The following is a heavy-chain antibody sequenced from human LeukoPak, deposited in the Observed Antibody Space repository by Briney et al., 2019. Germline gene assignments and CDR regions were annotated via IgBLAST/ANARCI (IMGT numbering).Heavy chain of an antibody. CDR2: ISGSADGT. Sequence: TGGSLRLSCVASGLTFGSYAMSWVRQAPGKGLEWVSLISGSADGTHYRDSVKGRFTISRDNSKNTLYLQMNSLRAEDTAVYYCAKGIGGTLFDSWGQGTLVTVSS. J-gene: IGHJ4*02. V-gene: IGHV3-23*01. CDR3: AKGIGGTLFDS. D-gene: IGHD4-23*01. CDR1: GLTFGSYA.